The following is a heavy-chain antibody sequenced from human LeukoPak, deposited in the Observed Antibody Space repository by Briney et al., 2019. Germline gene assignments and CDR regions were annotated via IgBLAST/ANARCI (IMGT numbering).Heavy chain of an antibody. CDR2: ISAYNGNT. Sequence: GASVTVSCTASGYTFTSYGISWVRQAPGQGLEWMGWISAYNGNTNYAQKLQGRVTMTTDTSTSTAYMELRSLRSDDTAVYYCARGSSSWYGGAFDIWGQGTMVTVSS. V-gene: IGHV1-18*04. J-gene: IGHJ3*02. D-gene: IGHD6-13*01. CDR1: GYTFTSYG. CDR3: ARGSSSWYGGAFDI.